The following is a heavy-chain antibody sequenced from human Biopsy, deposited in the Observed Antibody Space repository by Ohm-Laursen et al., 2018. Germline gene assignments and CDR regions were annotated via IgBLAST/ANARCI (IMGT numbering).Heavy chain of an antibody. J-gene: IGHJ6*02. CDR2: INHSGRT. Sequence: GTLYLTWAVYGESFNGYYWSWIRQTPGKGLEWIGEINHSGRTNYNPSLKSRVTISVDTSKNQFSLKVRSVTAADTAVYYCVRGVDYYDPYHYYALDVWGQGTTVTVSS. CDR1: GESFNGYY. D-gene: IGHD3-22*01. CDR3: VRGVDYYDPYHYYALDV. V-gene: IGHV4-34*01.